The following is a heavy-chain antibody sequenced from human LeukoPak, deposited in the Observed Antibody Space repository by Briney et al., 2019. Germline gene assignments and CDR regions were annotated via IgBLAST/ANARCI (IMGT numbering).Heavy chain of an antibody. D-gene: IGHD4-17*01. CDR1: GGSISSSSYY. CDR2: IYYSGST. V-gene: IGHV4-39*01. CDR3: ARPYGEFFYAFDI. Sequence: PSETLSLTCTVSGGSISSSSYYWGWIRQPPGKGLEWIGSIYYSGSTYYNPSLKSRVTISVDTSKNQFSLKLSSVTAADTAVYYCARPYGEFFYAFDIWGQGTMVTVSS. J-gene: IGHJ3*02.